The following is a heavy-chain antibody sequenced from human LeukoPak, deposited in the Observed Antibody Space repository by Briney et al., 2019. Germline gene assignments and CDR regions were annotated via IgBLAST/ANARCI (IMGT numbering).Heavy chain of an antibody. CDR3: ARRPNGSFDY. D-gene: IGHD2-15*01. CDR1: GGSISSSSYY. V-gene: IGHV4-39*01. Sequence: SETLSLTCTVSGGSISSSSYYWGWIRQPPGKGLEWIGSICYSGSTYYNPSLKSRVSISIDTSKNQFSLDLSSVTAADTAVYYCARRPNGSFDYWGQGTLVTVSS. CDR2: ICYSGST. J-gene: IGHJ4*02.